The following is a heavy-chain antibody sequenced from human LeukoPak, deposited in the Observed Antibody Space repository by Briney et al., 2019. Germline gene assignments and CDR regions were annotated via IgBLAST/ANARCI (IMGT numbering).Heavy chain of an antibody. Sequence: ASVKVSCEASGYTFTSYGISWVRQAPGQGLEWMGWISAYNGNTNYGQKLQGRVTMTTDTSTSTAYMELRSLRPDDTAVYYCARDEGAPIAAANVWGRGTMVTVSS. D-gene: IGHD6-13*01. J-gene: IGHJ3*01. V-gene: IGHV1-18*01. CDR3: ARDEGAPIAAANV. CDR2: ISAYNGNT. CDR1: GYTFTSYG.